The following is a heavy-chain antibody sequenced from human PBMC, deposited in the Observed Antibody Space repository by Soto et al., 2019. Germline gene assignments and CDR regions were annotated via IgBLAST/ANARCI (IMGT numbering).Heavy chain of an antibody. CDR3: VEDMASGGNSGPFDS. CDR2: ANWDDSGT. D-gene: IGHD2-21*02. Sequence: EVQLVESGGAVVQPGGSLRLSCAASGFTFDDYSMHWVRQAPGKGLEWVSLANWDDSGTYYADSVKGRFTISRDNSKGSLFLQMNSLRTEDTALYYCVEDMASGGNSGPFDSWGLGTLVTVSP. V-gene: IGHV3-43*01. CDR1: GFTFDDYS. J-gene: IGHJ4*02.